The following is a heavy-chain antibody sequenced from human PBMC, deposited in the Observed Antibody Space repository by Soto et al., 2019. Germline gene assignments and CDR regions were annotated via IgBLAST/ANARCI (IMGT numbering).Heavy chain of an antibody. CDR1: GDTISSSSYY. J-gene: IGHJ5*02. CDR2: IYYTGST. CDR3: ARQLWFGDKTFDP. V-gene: IGHV4-39*01. D-gene: IGHD3-10*01. Sequence: SETLSLTCTVSGDTISSSSYYWSWIRKPPGKGLEWIGSIYYTGSTYYNPSLKSRVTIFIETSKNEFSLELTSVTAADTSVYFCARQLWFGDKTFDPWGQGTLVTVSS.